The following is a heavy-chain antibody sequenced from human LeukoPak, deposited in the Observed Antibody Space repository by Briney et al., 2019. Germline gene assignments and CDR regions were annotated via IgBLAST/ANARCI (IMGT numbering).Heavy chain of an antibody. CDR2: ISSTSSYI. V-gene: IGHV3-21*01. CDR1: GFNFKSYT. CDR3: ARGPMYSSRFAGDY. Sequence: GGSQRLSCAASGFNFKSYTMNWVRQPPGKGLEWVSFISSTSSYIYYADAVRGRFTISRDNANNSLYLQMNSLRDEDTAVYYCARGPMYSSRFAGDYWGQGTLVTVSS. D-gene: IGHD6-13*01. J-gene: IGHJ4*02.